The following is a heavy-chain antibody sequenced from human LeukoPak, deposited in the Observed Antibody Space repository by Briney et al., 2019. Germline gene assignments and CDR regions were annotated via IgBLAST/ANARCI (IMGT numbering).Heavy chain of an antibody. J-gene: IGHJ4*02. CDR3: ARDKVASVVVPAAADY. CDR1: GFTVSSNY. Sequence: GGSLRLSCAASGFTVSSNYMSWVRQAPGKGLEWVSIIYSGGSTYFADSVKGRFTISRDNAKNSLYLQMNSLRAEDTAVYYCARDKVASVVVPAAADYWGQGTLVTVSS. V-gene: IGHV3-53*01. CDR2: IYSGGST. D-gene: IGHD2-2*01.